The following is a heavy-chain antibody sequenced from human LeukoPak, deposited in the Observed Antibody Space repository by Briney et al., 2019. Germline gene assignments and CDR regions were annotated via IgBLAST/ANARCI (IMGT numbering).Heavy chain of an antibody. CDR2: IYYSGST. J-gene: IGHJ4*02. Sequence: SETLSLTCTVSGGSVSSSSYYWGWIRQPPGKGLEWIGSIYYSGSTYYNPSLKSRVTISVDTSKNQFSLKLSSVTAADTAVYYCARHQYYDILTGSTHRPHFDYWGQGTLVTVSS. V-gene: IGHV4-39*01. CDR3: ARHQYYDILTGSTHRPHFDY. D-gene: IGHD3-9*01. CDR1: GGSVSSSSYY.